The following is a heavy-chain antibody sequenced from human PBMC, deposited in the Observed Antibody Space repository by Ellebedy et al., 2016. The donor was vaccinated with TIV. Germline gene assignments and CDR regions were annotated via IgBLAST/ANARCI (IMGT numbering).Heavy chain of an antibody. J-gene: IGHJ4*02. CDR1: GYTFTGYY. D-gene: IGHD6-19*01. Sequence: AASVKVSCKASGYTFTGYYMHWVRQAPGQGLEWMGIINPSGGSTSYAQKLQGRVTMTRDTSTSTVYMELSSLRSEDTAVYYCAATPDSSGCFDYWGQGTLVTVSS. CDR2: INPSGGST. CDR3: AATPDSSGCFDY. V-gene: IGHV1-46*04.